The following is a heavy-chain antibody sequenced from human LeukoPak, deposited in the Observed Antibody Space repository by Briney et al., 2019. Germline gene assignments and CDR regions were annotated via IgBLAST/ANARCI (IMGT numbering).Heavy chain of an antibody. CDR1: GFTFSSYS. D-gene: IGHD3-22*01. V-gene: IGHV3-21*01. Sequence: GGSLRLSCAASGFTFSSYSMNWVRQAPGKGLEWVSSISSSSSYIYYADSVKGRFTISRDNAKNSLYLQMNSLRAEDTAVYYCARDDSSGYYFPVDYWGQGTLVTVSS. CDR3: ARDDSSGYYFPVDY. CDR2: ISSSSSYI. J-gene: IGHJ4*02.